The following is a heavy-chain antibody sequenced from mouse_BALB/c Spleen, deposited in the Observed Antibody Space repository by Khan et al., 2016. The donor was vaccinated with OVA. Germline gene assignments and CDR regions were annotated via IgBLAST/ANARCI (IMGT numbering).Heavy chain of an antibody. CDR2: ISTYYGDA. CDR1: GYTFTDYA. CDR3: ARGGRFAY. Sequence: QVQLKESGAELVRPGVSVKISCKGSGYTFTDYAMHWVKQSHAKSLEWIGVISTYYGDASYNQKFKGKATMTVDKSSSTAYMELARLTSEDSAIDYCARGGRFAYWGQRTLVTVSA. D-gene: IGHD3-3*01. J-gene: IGHJ3*01. V-gene: IGHV1S137*01.